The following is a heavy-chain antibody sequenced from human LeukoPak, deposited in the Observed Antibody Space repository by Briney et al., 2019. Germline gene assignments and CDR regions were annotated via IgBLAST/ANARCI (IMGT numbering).Heavy chain of an antibody. CDR2: ISASGLST. V-gene: IGHV3-23*01. Sequence: GGSLRLSCVASGFTFSNYAMSWVRQAPGKGLEYVSPISASGLSTYYTDSVRGRFTNSRDNSKNTLYLQMHSLRAEDTAVYYCARRAGDYSHPYDYWGQGTLVTVSS. CDR1: GFTFSNYA. D-gene: IGHD3-22*01. J-gene: IGHJ4*02. CDR3: ARRAGDYSHPYDY.